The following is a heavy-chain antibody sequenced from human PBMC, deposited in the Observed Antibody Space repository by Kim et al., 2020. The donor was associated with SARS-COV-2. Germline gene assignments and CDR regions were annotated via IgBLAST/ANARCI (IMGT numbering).Heavy chain of an antibody. CDR1: GFTFKDYT. D-gene: IGHD1-26*01. CDR2: IRGDSGLI. Sequence: GGSLRLSCAASGFTFKDYTMHWVRQAPGKGLEWVALIRGDSGLIYYADSVKGRFTISRDNSKNSLYLQMNSLRTEDTALYYCAPYQWGFDYWGQGTVVTVSS. CDR3: APYQWGFDY. V-gene: IGHV3-43*01. J-gene: IGHJ4*02.